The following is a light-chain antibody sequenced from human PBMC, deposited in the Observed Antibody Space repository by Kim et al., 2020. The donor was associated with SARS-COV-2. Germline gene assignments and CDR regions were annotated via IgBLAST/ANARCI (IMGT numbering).Light chain of an antibody. J-gene: IGLJ3*02. CDR3: AAWDDSLSRWV. V-gene: IGLV1-47*01. CDR2: SNN. CDR1: SSNIGSNY. Sequence: QSVLTQPPSASGTPGQRVTISCSGSSSNIGSNYVYWFQQLPGTAPKLLIYSNNQRPSGVPDRFSGSKSGTSASLAISGLRSDDEADYYCAAWDDSLSRWVFGGGTQLTVL.